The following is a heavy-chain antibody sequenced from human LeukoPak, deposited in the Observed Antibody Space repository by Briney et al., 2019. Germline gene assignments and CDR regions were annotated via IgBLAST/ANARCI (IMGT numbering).Heavy chain of an antibody. V-gene: IGHV4-59*08. J-gene: IGHJ3*02. CDR2: IYYSGST. D-gene: IGHD3-22*01. CDR3: ARHVYRYDSRGRHGAFDI. CDR1: GGSISSYY. Sequence: SETLSLTCTVSGGSISSYYWSWIRQPPGNGLEWIGYIYYSGSTNYNPSLKSRVTISVDTSKNQFSLKLSSVTAADTAVYYCARHVYRYDSRGRHGAFDIWGQGTMVTVSS.